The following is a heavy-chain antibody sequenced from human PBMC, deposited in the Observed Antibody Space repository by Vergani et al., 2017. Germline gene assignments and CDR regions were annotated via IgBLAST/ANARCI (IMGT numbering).Heavy chain of an antibody. V-gene: IGHV2-26*01. CDR3: ARIRVWGRVVILPYYGMDV. CDR1: GFSLSNARMG. J-gene: IGHJ6*02. Sequence: QVTLKESGPVLVKPTETPTLTCTVPGFSLSNARMGVSWIRQPPGKVLEWLAHIFSNDEKFYSTSLKSRLTISKDTSKSKVVLTLTNMDPVDTATYYCARIRVWGRVVILPYYGMDVWGQGTTVTVSS. D-gene: IGHD3-3*01. CDR2: IFSNDEK.